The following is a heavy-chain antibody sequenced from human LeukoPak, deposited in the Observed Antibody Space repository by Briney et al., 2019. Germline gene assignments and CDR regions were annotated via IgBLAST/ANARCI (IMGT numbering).Heavy chain of an antibody. D-gene: IGHD5-18*01. Sequence: SETLSLTCTVSGGSISSSSYYWGWIRQPPGKGLEWIGSIYYSGSTYYNPSLKSRVTISVDTSKNQFSLKLSSVTAADTAVYYCARHGSYGLSIHYWGQGTLVTVSS. CDR1: GGSISSSSYY. V-gene: IGHV4-39*01. CDR3: ARHGSYGLSIHY. J-gene: IGHJ4*02. CDR2: IYYSGST.